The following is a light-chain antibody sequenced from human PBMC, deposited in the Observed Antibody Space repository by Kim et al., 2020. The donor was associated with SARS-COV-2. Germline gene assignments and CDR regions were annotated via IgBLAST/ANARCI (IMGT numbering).Light chain of an antibody. CDR3: SSYTSSNTLEV. CDR2: DVS. CDR1: SSDLGGYNY. V-gene: IGLV2-14*03. Sequence: QSLTISCTGTSSDLGGYNYVSWYQQYPGKAPKLMIYDVSNRPSGVSNRFSGSKSGNTASLTISGLQAEDEADYYCSSYTSSNTLEVFGGGTQLTVL. J-gene: IGLJ3*02.